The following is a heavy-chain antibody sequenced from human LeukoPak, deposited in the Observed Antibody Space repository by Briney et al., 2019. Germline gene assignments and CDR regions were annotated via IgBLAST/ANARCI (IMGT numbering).Heavy chain of an antibody. V-gene: IGHV1-69*13. CDR1: GGTFSSYA. D-gene: IGHD3-10*01. Sequence: SVKVSCKASGGTFSSYAISWVRQAPGQGLEWMGGTIPIFGTADYAQKFQGRVTITADESTSTAYMELNSLRSEDTAVYYCARDPSMIRGENTPYFDYWGQGTLVTVSS. CDR2: TIPIFGTA. CDR3: ARDPSMIRGENTPYFDY. J-gene: IGHJ4*02.